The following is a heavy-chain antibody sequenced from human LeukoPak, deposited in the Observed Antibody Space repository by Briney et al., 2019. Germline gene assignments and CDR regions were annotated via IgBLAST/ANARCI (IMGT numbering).Heavy chain of an antibody. Sequence: PSETLSLTCPVSGGSISNYYYWTWIRQPPGKGLEWIGYVYCTGSTNFNPSLKSRVTMSLDTSRNRFSLKLTSLTAADTAVYYCARGAMATTPFFDYWGQGTLVTVSS. CDR2: VYCTGST. J-gene: IGHJ4*02. D-gene: IGHD5-24*01. V-gene: IGHV4-59*01. CDR3: ARGAMATTPFFDY. CDR1: GGSISNYY.